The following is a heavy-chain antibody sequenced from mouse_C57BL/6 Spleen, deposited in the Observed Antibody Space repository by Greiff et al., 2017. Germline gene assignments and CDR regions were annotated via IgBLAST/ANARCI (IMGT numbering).Heavy chain of an antibody. Sequence: EVKLVESGGGLVQPKGSLKLSCAASGFSFNTYAMNWVRQAPGKGLEWVARIRSKSNNYATYYADSVKDRFTIARDDSESMLYLQMNNLKTEDTAMYYCVRHDGYEDAMDYWGQGTSVTVSS. CDR2: IRSKSNNYAT. J-gene: IGHJ4*01. CDR1: GFSFNTYA. D-gene: IGHD2-2*01. CDR3: VRHDGYEDAMDY. V-gene: IGHV10-1*01.